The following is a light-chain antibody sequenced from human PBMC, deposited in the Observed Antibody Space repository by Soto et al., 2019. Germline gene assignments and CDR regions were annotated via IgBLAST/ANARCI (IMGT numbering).Light chain of an antibody. CDR1: QSINNW. CDR3: QQYDAYWT. Sequence: DIQMTQSPSTLSASVGDRVTITRRASQSINNWLAWYPQKPGKAAKLLIYKASNLDVGVPSRLSRSGSGTEFTLTISSLQPDYFATYYCQQYDAYWTFGQGTKVEIK. V-gene: IGKV1-5*03. J-gene: IGKJ1*01. CDR2: KAS.